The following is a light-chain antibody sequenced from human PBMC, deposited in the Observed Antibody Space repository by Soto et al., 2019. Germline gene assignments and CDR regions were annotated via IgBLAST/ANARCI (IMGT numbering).Light chain of an antibody. Sequence: QSALTQPASVSGSPGQSITISCTGTSSDVGGYNYVSWYQQHPGKAPKVMIYEVSYRPSGVSNRFSGSKSGNTASLTISGLQAEDEADYYCSSYTSSSTQVFGTGTKLTVL. V-gene: IGLV2-14*01. CDR2: EVS. CDR3: SSYTSSSTQV. CDR1: SSDVGGYNY. J-gene: IGLJ1*01.